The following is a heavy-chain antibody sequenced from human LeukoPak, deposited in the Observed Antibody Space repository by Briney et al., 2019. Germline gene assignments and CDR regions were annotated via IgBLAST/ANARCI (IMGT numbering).Heavy chain of an antibody. J-gene: IGHJ3*02. D-gene: IGHD3-22*01. CDR1: GGSISSGSYY. Sequence: SETLSLTCTVSGGSISSGSYYWSWIRQPAGKGLEWSGRIYTSGSTNYNPSLKSRVTISVDTSKNQFSLKLSSVTAADTAVYYCARGRDYYDSSGYYLPYHDAFDIWGQGTMVTVSS. CDR2: IYTSGST. CDR3: ARGRDYYDSSGYYLPYHDAFDI. V-gene: IGHV4-61*02.